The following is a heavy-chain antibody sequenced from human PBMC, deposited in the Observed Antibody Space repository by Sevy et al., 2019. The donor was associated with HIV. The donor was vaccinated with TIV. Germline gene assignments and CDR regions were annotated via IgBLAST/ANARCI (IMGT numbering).Heavy chain of an antibody. CDR2: FCFGGSRI. CDR1: GFPLSLYA. V-gene: IGHV3-23*01. J-gene: IGHJ4*02. CDR3: AREGCTKPHDY. D-gene: IGHD2-8*01. Sequence: GGSLRLSCVASGFPLSLYAMTWVRQAPGRGLEWVSTFCFGGSRIDYADSVKGRFTISRDNSKNTLYLQMSSLRADDTAIYFCAREGCTKPHDYWGQGTLVTVSS.